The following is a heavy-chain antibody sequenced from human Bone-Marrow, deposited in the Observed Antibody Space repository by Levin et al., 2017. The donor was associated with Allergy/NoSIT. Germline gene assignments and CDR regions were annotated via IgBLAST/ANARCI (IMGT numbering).Heavy chain of an antibody. CDR3: ARDGRYLRFPEY. Sequence: GESLKISCVASGFNFAMYPMHWVRQAPGKGLEWVTVISYDGRTTYYADSAKGRFTVSRDNPESTLYLQMNSLRPEDTAVYYCARDGRYLRFPEYWGQGALVTVSS. V-gene: IGHV3-30*04. J-gene: IGHJ4*02. CDR2: ISYDGRTT. CDR1: GFNFAMYP. D-gene: IGHD1-14*01.